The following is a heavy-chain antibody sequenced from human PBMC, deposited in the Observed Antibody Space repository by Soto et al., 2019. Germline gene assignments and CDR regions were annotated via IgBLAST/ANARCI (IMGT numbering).Heavy chain of an antibody. V-gene: IGHV4-4*02. CDR3: EKSRPVAGYYFDY. J-gene: IGHJ4*02. CDR2: IYHSGST. D-gene: IGHD6-19*01. Sequence: SETLSLTCAVSGGSISSSNWWSWVRQPPGKGLEWIGEIYHSGSTNYNPSLKSRVTISVDKSKNQFSLKLSSVTAADTAVYYCEKSRPVAGYYFDYWGQGTLVTVSS. CDR1: GGSISSSNW.